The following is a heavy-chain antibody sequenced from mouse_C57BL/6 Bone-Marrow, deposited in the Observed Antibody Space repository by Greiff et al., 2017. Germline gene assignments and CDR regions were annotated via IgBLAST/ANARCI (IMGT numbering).Heavy chain of an antibody. D-gene: IGHD2-13*01. J-gene: IGHJ4*01. Sequence: QVQLQQSDAELVKPGASVKISCKVSGYTFTDHTIHWVKQRPEKGLEWIGYIYPRDGRTKYNEKLKGKATLTADKPSSTAYMKLNSLTSEDAAVYFCARDSVKGLYAIDDWGQGTSVTVSS. CDR2: IYPRDGRT. CDR3: ARDSVKGLYAIDD. V-gene: IGHV1-78*01. CDR1: GYTFTDHT.